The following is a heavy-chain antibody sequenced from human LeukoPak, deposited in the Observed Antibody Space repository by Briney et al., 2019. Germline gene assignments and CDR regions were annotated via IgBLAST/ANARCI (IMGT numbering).Heavy chain of an antibody. D-gene: IGHD5-24*01. CDR3: ARAKDGYNFVYGIDY. Sequence: ASVTVSCTASGYTFTSYDINWVRQATGQGLEWMGWMNPNSGNTGYAQKFQGRVTITADESTSTAYMELSSLRSEDTAVYYCARAKDGYNFVYGIDYWGQGTLVTVSS. V-gene: IGHV1-8*01. CDR2: MNPNSGNT. J-gene: IGHJ4*02. CDR1: GYTFTSYD.